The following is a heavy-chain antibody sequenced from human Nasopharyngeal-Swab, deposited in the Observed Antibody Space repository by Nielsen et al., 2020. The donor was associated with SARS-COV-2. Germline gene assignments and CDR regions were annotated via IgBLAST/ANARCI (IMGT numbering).Heavy chain of an antibody. CDR3: ARVAAPGRSITQSGYYYGMDV. V-gene: IGHV3-74*01. CDR2: INSDGSST. J-gene: IGHJ6*02. D-gene: IGHD3-3*02. Sequence: WIRQPPGKGLVWVSRINSDGSSTSYADSVKGRFTISRDNAKNTLYLQMNSLRAEDTAVYYCARVAAPGRSITQSGYYYGMDVWGQGTTVTVSS.